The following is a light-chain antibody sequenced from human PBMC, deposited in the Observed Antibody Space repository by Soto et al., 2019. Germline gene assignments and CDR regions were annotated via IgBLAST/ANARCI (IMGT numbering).Light chain of an antibody. CDR1: QNIITY. V-gene: IGKV3-20*01. Sequence: EIVLTQSPGTLSLSPGERATLSCRASQNIITYLAWYQQKPGQAPRLLIYGASTRATDVPDRLSGSGSGADFTLTINRLEPEEFAVYFCQHYYRLPPTYGQGTKLEV. J-gene: IGKJ2*01. CDR3: QHYYRLPPT. CDR2: GAS.